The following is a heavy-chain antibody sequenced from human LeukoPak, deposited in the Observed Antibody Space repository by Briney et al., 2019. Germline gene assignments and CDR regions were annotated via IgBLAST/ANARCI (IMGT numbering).Heavy chain of an antibody. D-gene: IGHD6-13*01. CDR2: IYYSGST. Sequence: SETLSLTCTVSGGSMSRYYWSWMRQTPGKGREYIGYIYYSGSTNYNPSLKSRVIISVHTSNNQFSLKLSSVTAADTAVYYCARSRIAAISGFDPWGQGTRVTVSS. J-gene: IGHJ5*02. CDR1: GGSMSRYY. CDR3: ARSRIAAISGFDP. V-gene: IGHV4-59*08.